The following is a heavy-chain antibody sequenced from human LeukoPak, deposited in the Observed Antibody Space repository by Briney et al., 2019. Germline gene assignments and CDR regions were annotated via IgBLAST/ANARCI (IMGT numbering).Heavy chain of an antibody. J-gene: IGHJ4*02. V-gene: IGHV3-23*01. CDR1: GFTFTNYA. CDR2: IARSGGYT. D-gene: IGHD3-16*01. Sequence: PGGSLRLSCAASGFTFTNYAMTWVRQAPGKGLEWVSAIARSGGYTYYADSVRGWFTISRDNSKNTLYLQMSSLRAEDTAVYYCAKLPAAGGDYVYMDSWGQGALVTVSS. CDR3: AKLPAAGGDYVYMDS.